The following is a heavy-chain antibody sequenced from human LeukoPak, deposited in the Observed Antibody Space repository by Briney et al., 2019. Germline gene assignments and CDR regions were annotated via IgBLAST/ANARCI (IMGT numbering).Heavy chain of an antibody. CDR1: GFTLSSYW. V-gene: IGHV3-7*01. CDR2: IKQDGSEK. Sequence: GGSLRLSCAASGFTLSSYWMSWVRQAPGKGLEWVANIKQDGSEKYYVDSVKGRFTISRDNAKNSLYLQMNSLRAEDTAVYYCARTRPYYYMDVWGKGTTVTISS. CDR3: ARTRPYYYMDV. J-gene: IGHJ6*03.